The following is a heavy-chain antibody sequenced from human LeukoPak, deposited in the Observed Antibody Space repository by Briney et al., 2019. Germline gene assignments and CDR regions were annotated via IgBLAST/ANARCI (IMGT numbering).Heavy chain of an antibody. CDR1: GGSFSGYY. J-gene: IGHJ5*02. D-gene: IGHD6-19*01. Sequence: SETLSLTCAVYGGSFSGYYWSWIRQPPGKGLEWIGEINHSGSTNYNPSLKSRVTISVDTPKNQFSLKLSSVTAADTAVYYCASRTTYSSGWYRFNNWFDPWGQGTLVTVSS. V-gene: IGHV4-34*01. CDR2: INHSGST. CDR3: ASRTTYSSGWYRFNNWFDP.